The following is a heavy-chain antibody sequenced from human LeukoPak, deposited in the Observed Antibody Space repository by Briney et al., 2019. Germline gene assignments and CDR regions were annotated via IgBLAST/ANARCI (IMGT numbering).Heavy chain of an antibody. Sequence: SETLSLTCTVSGGSISSGGYSWSWIRQHPGKGLEWIGYIYYSGSTYYNPSLKSRVTISVDTSKNQFSLKLSSVTAADTAVYYCARDAAVAGLDYYYYYGMDVWGQGTTVTVSS. CDR1: GGSISSGGYS. CDR2: IYYSGST. D-gene: IGHD6-19*01. CDR3: ARDAAVAGLDYYYYYGMDV. V-gene: IGHV4-31*03. J-gene: IGHJ6*02.